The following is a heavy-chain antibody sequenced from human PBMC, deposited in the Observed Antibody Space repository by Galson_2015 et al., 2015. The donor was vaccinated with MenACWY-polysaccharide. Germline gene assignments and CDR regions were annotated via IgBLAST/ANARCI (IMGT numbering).Heavy chain of an antibody. J-gene: IGHJ1*01. D-gene: IGHD3/OR15-3a*01. CDR1: GFTFSDYA. V-gene: IGHV3-23*01. Sequence: SLSLSCAASGFTFSDYAMTWVRQAPGKGLEWVSGISGGGGSTYYADPVKGRFTISRDNSKSTLYLQMNSLRVEDTAVYYCANTLLLGTDWTRTSCLGYFHHWGQGT. CDR3: ANTLLLGTDWTRTSCLGYFHH. CDR2: ISGGGGST.